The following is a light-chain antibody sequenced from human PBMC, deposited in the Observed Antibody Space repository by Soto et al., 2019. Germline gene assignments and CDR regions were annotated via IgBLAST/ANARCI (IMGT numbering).Light chain of an antibody. CDR1: QGIGDT. V-gene: IGKV3-15*01. CDR2: DTS. J-gene: IGKJ3*01. Sequence: EVVMTQSPATLSVSPGEGVTLSCRASQGIGDTLAWYQHKPGQTPRLLIYDTSTRATGVPARFSGSRSGPEFTLTISSLQPEDFATYYCQQLSTYPFTFGPGAKVDIK. CDR3: QQLSTYPFT.